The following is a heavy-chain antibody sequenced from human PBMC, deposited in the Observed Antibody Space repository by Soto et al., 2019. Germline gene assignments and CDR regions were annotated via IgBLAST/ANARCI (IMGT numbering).Heavy chain of an antibody. CDR2: ISHSGTV. D-gene: IGHD3-16*01. V-gene: IGHV4-4*02. CDR3: ARDYDGFDY. J-gene: IGHJ4*02. Sequence: SETLSLTCDVSSVSITSSNWWTWVRQPPGKGLEWLGKISHSGTVNYNATLRSRVTISVDKPKNQLSLKLMSVTAADTAVYYYARDYDGFDYWVPGILVSVSA. CDR1: SVSITSSNW.